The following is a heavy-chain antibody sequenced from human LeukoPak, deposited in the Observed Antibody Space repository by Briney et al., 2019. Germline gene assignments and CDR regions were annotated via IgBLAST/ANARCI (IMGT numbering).Heavy chain of an antibody. CDR1: GFTFSSYE. D-gene: IGHD5-12*01. Sequence: GGSLRLSCAASGFTFSSYEMNWVRQAPGKGLEWVSYISSSGSTIYYADSVKGRFTISRDNAKNSLYLQMNSLRAEDTAVYYCASGYSGYQSDYWGQGTLVTVSS. V-gene: IGHV3-48*03. J-gene: IGHJ4*02. CDR3: ASGYSGYQSDY. CDR2: ISSSGSTI.